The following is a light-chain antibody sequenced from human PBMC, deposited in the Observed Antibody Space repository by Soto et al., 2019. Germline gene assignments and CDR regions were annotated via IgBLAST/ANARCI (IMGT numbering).Light chain of an antibody. CDR2: GAS. Sequence: EIVLTQSPCTLSLSPWERAALSFMASQSVRSSHLAWYQQMPGQAPRLLIYGASNRATGIPDRFSGSGSGTDFTLTISRLEPEDFAVYYCQQYSSSPLTFGGGTKVDIK. CDR1: QSVRSSH. J-gene: IGKJ4*01. CDR3: QQYSSSPLT. V-gene: IGKV3-20*01.